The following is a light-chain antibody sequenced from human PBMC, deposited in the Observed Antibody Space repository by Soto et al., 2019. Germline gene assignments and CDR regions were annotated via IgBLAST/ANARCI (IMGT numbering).Light chain of an antibody. J-gene: IGLJ2*01. CDR2: DVN. CDR1: SSDIGAYNL. Sequence: QSALTQPASVSGSPGQSITISCTGTSSDIGAYNLVSWYQQHPGKAPKLMLYDVNIRPSGVSNRFSGSKSGNTASLTISGLQAEDEADYYCTSWTTSTTMIFGGGIKLTVL. CDR3: TSWTTSTTMI. V-gene: IGLV2-14*03.